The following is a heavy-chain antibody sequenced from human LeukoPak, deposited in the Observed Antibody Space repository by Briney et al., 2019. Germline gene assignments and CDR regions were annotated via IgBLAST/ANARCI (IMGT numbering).Heavy chain of an antibody. V-gene: IGHV1-18*01. D-gene: IGHD2-15*01. CDR2: ISAYNGNT. CDR3: AGIWASDDAFDI. CDR1: GYTFTSYG. Sequence: ASVKVSCMASGYTFTSYGISWVRQAPGQGLEWMGWISAYNGNTNYAQKLQGRVTMTTDTSTSTAYMELRSLRSDDTAVYYCAGIWASDDAFDIWGQGTMVTVSS. J-gene: IGHJ3*02.